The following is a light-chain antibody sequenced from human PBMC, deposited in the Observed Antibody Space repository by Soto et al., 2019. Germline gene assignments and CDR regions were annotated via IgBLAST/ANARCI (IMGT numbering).Light chain of an antibody. V-gene: IGKV3-20*01. J-gene: IGKJ1*01. CDR3: QQYDTSPRT. CDR1: QSVSSNY. Sequence: EIVLTQSPGTLSLSPGKRATLSCRASQSVSSNYLAWYQQKRGQAPRLLIYGASSRATGIPTRFSGSGSGTAFTLTISRLEPEDFAVYYCQQYDTSPRTFGQGTKVEI. CDR2: GAS.